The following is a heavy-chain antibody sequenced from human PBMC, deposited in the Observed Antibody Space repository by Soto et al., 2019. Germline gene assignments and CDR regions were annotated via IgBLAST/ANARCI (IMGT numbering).Heavy chain of an antibody. CDR1: GGSITSSSYY. Sequence: NPSETLSLTCTVSGGSITSSSYYWGWIRQPPGKGLEWIGSIYYSGSTYYNPSLKSRVTISVDTSKNQFSLRLSSVTTADTAVYYCARDGTSGSYWDYWGQRTPVTVSS. D-gene: IGHD1-26*01. CDR2: IYYSGST. J-gene: IGHJ4*02. V-gene: IGHV4-39*07. CDR3: ARDGTSGSYWDY.